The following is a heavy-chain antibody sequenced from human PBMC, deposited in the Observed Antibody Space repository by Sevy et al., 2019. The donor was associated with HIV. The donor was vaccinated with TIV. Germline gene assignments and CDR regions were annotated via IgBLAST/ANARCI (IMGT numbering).Heavy chain of an antibody. J-gene: IGHJ6*02. D-gene: IGHD2-2*02. V-gene: IGHV1-69*13. CDR3: ARDPYCSSTSCYIGSHYYYGMDV. CDR2: IIPIFGTA. CDR1: GGTFSSYA. Sequence: ASVKVSCKASGGTFSSYAISWVQQAPGQGLEWMGGIIPIFGTANYAQKFQGRVTITADESTSTAYMELSSLRSEDTAVYYCARDPYCSSTSCYIGSHYYYGMDVWGQGTTVTVSS.